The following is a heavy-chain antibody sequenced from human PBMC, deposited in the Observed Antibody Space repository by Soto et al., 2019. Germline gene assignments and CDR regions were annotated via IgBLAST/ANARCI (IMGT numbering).Heavy chain of an antibody. J-gene: IGHJ4*02. CDR2: IRSKANNYAT. CDR3: NRIADTVAGMDQFDH. Sequence: EVQLVESGGGLVQPGGSLKLSCAASGFTFSGSAMHWVRQASGKGLEWVGRIRSKANNYATEYAASVKGRFTISRDDSKSTAFLQMDSLKTEDTAVYYCNRIADTVAGMDQFDHWGQGTLVTVSS. CDR1: GFTFSGSA. D-gene: IGHD2-15*01. V-gene: IGHV3-73*01.